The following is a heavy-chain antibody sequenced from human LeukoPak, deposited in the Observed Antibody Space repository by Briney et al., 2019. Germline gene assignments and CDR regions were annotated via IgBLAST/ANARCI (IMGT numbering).Heavy chain of an antibody. J-gene: IGHJ4*02. V-gene: IGHV1-24*01. D-gene: IGHD3-22*01. Sequence: ASVKVSCKVSGYTLTELSMHWVRQAPGKGLEWMGGLDPEDGETIYAQKFQGRVTMTEDTSTDTAYMELSSLRSEDTAVYYCATDCRYYYDSSGYYYCVWGQGTLVTVSS. CDR2: LDPEDGET. CDR1: GYTLTELS. CDR3: ATDCRYYYDSSGYYYCV.